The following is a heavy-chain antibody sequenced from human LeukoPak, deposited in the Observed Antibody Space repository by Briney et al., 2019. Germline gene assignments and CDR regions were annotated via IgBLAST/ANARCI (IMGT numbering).Heavy chain of an antibody. D-gene: IGHD2-2*01. J-gene: IGHJ6*02. Sequence: SETLSLTCAVYGGSFSGYYWSWIRQPPVKGLEWIGEINHSGSTNYNPSLKSRVTISVDTSKNQFSLKLSSVTAADTAVYYCARGERKDIVVVPAGAAYYYGLDVWGQGTTVTVSS. V-gene: IGHV4-34*01. CDR2: INHSGST. CDR3: ARGERKDIVVVPAGAAYYYGLDV. CDR1: GGSFSGYY.